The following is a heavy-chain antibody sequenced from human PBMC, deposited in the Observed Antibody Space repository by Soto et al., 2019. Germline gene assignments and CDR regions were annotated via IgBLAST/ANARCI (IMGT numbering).Heavy chain of an antibody. J-gene: IGHJ5*02. CDR2: VYSGGST. CDR3: ARADRKWLVP. CDR1: GGSMYSYF. V-gene: IGHV4-59*01. Sequence: PSETLSLTCTVSGGSMYSYFWSWIRQPPGKGLEWIGYVYSGGSTNYNPSLKSRVTFSVDTSKNQVSLKLRSVTAADTAVYYCARADRKWLVPWGQGILVTVSS.